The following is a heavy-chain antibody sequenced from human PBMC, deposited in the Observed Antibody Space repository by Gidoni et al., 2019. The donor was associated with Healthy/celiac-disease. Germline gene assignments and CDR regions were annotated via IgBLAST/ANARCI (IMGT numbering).Heavy chain of an antibody. D-gene: IGHD3-22*01. CDR2: IYHSGST. CDR1: GYSISRGYY. CDR3: ARDPHSSGYYYSDAFDI. J-gene: IGHJ3*02. V-gene: IGHV4-38-2*02. Sequence: QVQLQESGPGLVKPSETLSLTCAVSGYSISRGYYWGWIRQPPGKGLEWIGSIYHSGSTYYNPSLKSRVTISVDTSKNQFSLKLSSVTAADTAVYYCARDPHSSGYYYSDAFDIWGQGTMVTVSS.